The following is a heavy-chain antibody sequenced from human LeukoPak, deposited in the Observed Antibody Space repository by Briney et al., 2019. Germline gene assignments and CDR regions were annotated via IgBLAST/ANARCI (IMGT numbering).Heavy chain of an antibody. V-gene: IGHV1-2*02. CDR3: ARRYLSGYCSGGSCRDAFHI. D-gene: IGHD2-15*01. J-gene: IGHJ3*02. CDR1: GYTFTSYG. CDR2: INPNSGGT. Sequence: GASVKVSCKASGYTFTSYGISWVRQVPGQRLEWMGWINPNSGGTNYAQKFQGRVTMTRDTSISTAYMELSRLRSDDTAVYYCARRYLSGYCSGGSCRDAFHIWGQGTMVTVSS.